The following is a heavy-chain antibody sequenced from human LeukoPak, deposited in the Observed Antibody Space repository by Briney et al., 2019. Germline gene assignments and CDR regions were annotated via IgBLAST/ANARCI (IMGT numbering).Heavy chain of an antibody. CDR3: AGEDNSSGYRPLDI. CDR2: TNPNNGGT. Sequence: ASVKVSCKASGYTFPGYFIHWVGQAPGQGLEWMGRTNPNNGGTNYAQKFQGRVTMTRDMSMSTAYMELSRLRSVDTAVYYCAGEDNSSGYRPLDIWGQGTMVTVPS. CDR1: GYTFPGYF. D-gene: IGHD3-22*01. J-gene: IGHJ3*02. V-gene: IGHV1-2*06.